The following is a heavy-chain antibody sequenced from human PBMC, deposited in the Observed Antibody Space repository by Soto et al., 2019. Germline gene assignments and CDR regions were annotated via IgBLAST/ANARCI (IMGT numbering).Heavy chain of an antibody. CDR2: ISYDGSNK. V-gene: IGHV3-30-3*01. J-gene: IGHJ6*02. Sequence: QVQLVESGGGVVQPGRSLRLSCAASGFTFSSYAMHWVRQAPGKGLARVAVISYDGSNKYYADSVKGRFTISRDNSKNPLYLQMNSLRAEDTAVYYCAREYYYDSSGLGGMDVWGQGTTVTVSS. CDR3: AREYYYDSSGLGGMDV. D-gene: IGHD3-22*01. CDR1: GFTFSSYA.